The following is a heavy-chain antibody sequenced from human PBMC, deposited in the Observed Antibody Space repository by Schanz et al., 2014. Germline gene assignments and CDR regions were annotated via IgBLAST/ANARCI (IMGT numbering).Heavy chain of an antibody. CDR1: TSIFNHAW. J-gene: IGHJ5*02. CDR3: ATASSPVREAGAGSSFHL. V-gene: IGHV3-15*01. D-gene: IGHD6-13*01. Sequence: EVQLVESGGGLVKPGGSLRLSCAASTSIFNHAWMSWVRQAPGKGLEWLGRIKSKTDGETTDYAAPVKGRFSISRDDSQSTLYLQMNSLKIEDTAVYYCATASSPVREAGAGSSFHLWGQGTLXTVS. CDR2: IKSKTDGETT.